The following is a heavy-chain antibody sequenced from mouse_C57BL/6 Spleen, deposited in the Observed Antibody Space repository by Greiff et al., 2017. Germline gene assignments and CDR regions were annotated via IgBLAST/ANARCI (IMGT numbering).Heavy chain of an antibody. D-gene: IGHD2-3*01. CDR1: GYTFTSYG. CDR2: IYPRSGNT. Sequence: VMLVESGAELARPGASVKLSCKASGYTFTSYGISWVKQRTGQGLEWIGEIYPRSGNTYYNEKFKGKATLTADKSSSTAYMELRSLTSEDSAVYFCARFDGYYGKNFDYWGQGTTLTVSS. J-gene: IGHJ2*01. CDR3: ARFDGYYGKNFDY. V-gene: IGHV1-81*01.